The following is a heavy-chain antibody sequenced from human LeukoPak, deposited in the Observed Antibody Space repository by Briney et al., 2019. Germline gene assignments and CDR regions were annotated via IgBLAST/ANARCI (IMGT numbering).Heavy chain of an antibody. Sequence: PGGSLRLSCAASGFTFSSYSMNWVRQAPGKGLEWVSSISSSSSYIYYADSVKGRFTISRDNAKNSLYLQMNSLRAEDTAVYYCARSWSSEYYFDYWGQGTLVTVSS. J-gene: IGHJ4*02. CDR2: ISSSSSYI. D-gene: IGHD6-13*01. CDR3: ARSWSSEYYFDY. CDR1: GFTFSSYS. V-gene: IGHV3-21*01.